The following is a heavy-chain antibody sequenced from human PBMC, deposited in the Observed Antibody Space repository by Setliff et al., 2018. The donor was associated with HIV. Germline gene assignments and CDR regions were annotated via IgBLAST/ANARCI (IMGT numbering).Heavy chain of an antibody. V-gene: IGHV1-46*01. CDR2: ITPTDDIT. Sequence: GASVKVSCKASGFTLISYHMHWVRQAPGRGLEWMTMITPTDDITTYAQNFQGRVTMTRDTSTSTVYMELSSLRSEDTAVYYCARDGRSYYNFWSGPLFDSWGQGTLVTVS. J-gene: IGHJ4*02. CDR3: ARDGRSYYNFWSGPLFDS. CDR1: GFTLISYH. D-gene: IGHD3-3*01.